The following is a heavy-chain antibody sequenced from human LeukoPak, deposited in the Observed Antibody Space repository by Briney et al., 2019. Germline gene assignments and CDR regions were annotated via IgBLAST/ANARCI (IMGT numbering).Heavy chain of an antibody. CDR2: INAFGAST. J-gene: IGHJ4*02. Sequence: GGSLRLSCAASGFTFSGYAMSWVLQAPEKGLEWVSSINAFGASTYYADSVKGRFTISRDNSKSTLYLQMNSLRAEDTAVYYCAKVALGYCSGGSCYYFDYGGQGTLVTVSS. D-gene: IGHD2-15*01. CDR3: AKVALGYCSGGSCYYFDY. V-gene: IGHV3-23*01. CDR1: GFTFSGYA.